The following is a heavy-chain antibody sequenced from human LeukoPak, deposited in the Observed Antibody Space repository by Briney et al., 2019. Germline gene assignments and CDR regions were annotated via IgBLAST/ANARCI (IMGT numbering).Heavy chain of an antibody. D-gene: IGHD1-26*01. V-gene: IGHV3-23*01. CDR2: ISAGGT. CDR3: AKDMGNSGSYYPVDY. Sequence: GGSLRLSCAASGFTFSNFAMNLVRQAPGRGLESVSAISAGGTFYADFVKGRFTISRDNAKNSLYLQMNSLRAEDTALYYCAKDMGNSGSYYPVDYWGQGTLVTVSS. CDR1: GFTFSNFA. J-gene: IGHJ4*02.